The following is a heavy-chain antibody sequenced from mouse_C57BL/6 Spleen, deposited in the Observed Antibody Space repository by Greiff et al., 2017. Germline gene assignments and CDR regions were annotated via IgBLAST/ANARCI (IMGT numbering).Heavy chain of an antibody. V-gene: IGHV2-2*01. D-gene: IGHD3-2*02. CDR2: IWSGGST. CDR3: ARTPAQAHYFDY. J-gene: IGHJ2*01. CDR1: GFSLTSYG. Sequence: VQRVESGPGLVQPSQSLSITCTVSGFSLTSYGVHWVRQSPGKGLEWLGVIWSGGSTDYNAAFISRLSISKDNSKSQVFFKMNSLQADDTAIYYCARTPAQAHYFDYWGQGTTLTVSS.